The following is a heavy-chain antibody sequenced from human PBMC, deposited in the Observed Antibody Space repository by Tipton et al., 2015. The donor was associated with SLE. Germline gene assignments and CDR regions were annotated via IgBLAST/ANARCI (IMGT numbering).Heavy chain of an antibody. D-gene: IGHD4-11*01. CDR2: IYYSGTT. CDR3: ARAGVYSNFYYFYYMDV. J-gene: IGHJ6*03. Sequence: GLVKPSEALSLTCDFYGGSFSFYYWNWIRQAPGKGLEWIGYIYYSGTTSYNPSLKSRVTILLDTTKNQFALRLSSVTAADTAVYYCARAGVYSNFYYFYYMDVWGEGTTVTVSS. V-gene: IGHV4-59*01. CDR1: GGSFSFYY.